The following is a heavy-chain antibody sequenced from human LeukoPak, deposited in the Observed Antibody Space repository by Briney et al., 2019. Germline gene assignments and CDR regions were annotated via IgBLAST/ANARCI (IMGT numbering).Heavy chain of an antibody. CDR1: GGSISSYY. J-gene: IGHJ5*02. V-gene: IGHV4-39*07. CDR3: ARDWIAMVRGVIRWFDP. D-gene: IGHD3-10*01. CDR2: IYYSGST. Sequence: SETLSLTCTVSGGSISSYYWGWIRQPPGKGLEWIGSIYYSGSTYYNPSLKSRVTISVDTSKNQFSLKLSSVTAADTAVYYCARDWIAMVRGVIRWFDPWGQGTLVTVSS.